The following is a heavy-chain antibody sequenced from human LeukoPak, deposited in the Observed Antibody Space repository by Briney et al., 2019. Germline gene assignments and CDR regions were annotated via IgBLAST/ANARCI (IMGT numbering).Heavy chain of an antibody. D-gene: IGHD5-18*01. CDR1: GGSFSGYY. CDR2: INHRRST. CDR3: AREDVDTAMVTKLDY. Sequence: PSETLSLTCAVYGGSFSGYYWSWIRQPPGKGLEWIGEINHRRSTNYNPSLKSRVTISVDTSKNQSSLKLSSVTAADTAVYYCAREDVDTAMVTKLDYWGQGTLVTVSS. V-gene: IGHV4-34*01. J-gene: IGHJ4*02.